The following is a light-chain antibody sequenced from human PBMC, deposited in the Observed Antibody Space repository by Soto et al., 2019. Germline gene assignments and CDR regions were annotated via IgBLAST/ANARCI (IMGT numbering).Light chain of an antibody. CDR3: QQYGSSPPT. CDR1: QSVSTNY. J-gene: IGKJ1*01. CDR2: GAS. V-gene: IGKV3-20*01. Sequence: EIVLTQSPGTLSLSPGERATLSCRASQSVSTNYLAWYQRKPGQAPRLLIYGASSRATDIPNRFSGSGSGTDFTLTINRLRAEDFAVYYCQQYGSSPPTFGQWTKVEIK.